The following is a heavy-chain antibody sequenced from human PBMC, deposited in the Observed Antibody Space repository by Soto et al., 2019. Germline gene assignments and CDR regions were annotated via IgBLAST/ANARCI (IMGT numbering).Heavy chain of an antibody. J-gene: IGHJ6*02. Sequence: QVQLVESGGGVVQPGGSLRLSCAASGFTFSSYSMNWVRQPPGKGLEWVAVISYDGSTIYYADSVKGRFTISRDNSQNTLNLQMNSLRAGDSATFYCARRLVGSGMDVWGQGTAVAVSS. CDR1: GFTFSSYS. D-gene: IGHD6-6*01. CDR3: ARRLVGSGMDV. V-gene: IGHV3-30*04. CDR2: ISYDGSTI.